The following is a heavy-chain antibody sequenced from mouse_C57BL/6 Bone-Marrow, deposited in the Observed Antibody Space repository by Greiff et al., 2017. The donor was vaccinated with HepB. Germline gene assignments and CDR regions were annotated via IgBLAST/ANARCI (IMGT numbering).Heavy chain of an antibody. CDR3: ASHYYYGPYYAMDY. V-gene: IGHV1-54*01. CDR2: INPGSGGT. J-gene: IGHJ4*01. Sequence: QVQLQQSGAELVRPGTSVKVSCKASGYAFTNYLIEWVKQRPGQGLEWIGVINPGSGGTNYNEKFKGKATLTADKSSSTAYMQLSSLTSEDSAVYFCASHYYYGPYYAMDYWGQGTSVTVSS. D-gene: IGHD1-1*01. CDR1: GYAFTNYL.